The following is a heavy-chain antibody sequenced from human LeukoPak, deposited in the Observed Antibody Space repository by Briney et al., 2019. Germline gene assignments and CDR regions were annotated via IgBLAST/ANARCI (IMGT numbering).Heavy chain of an antibody. CDR2: ISSSSSYI. J-gene: IGHJ4*02. V-gene: IGHV3-21*01. D-gene: IGHD3-3*01. Sequence: MTGGSLRLSCAASGFTFSSYSMNWVRQAPGKGLEWVSSISSSSSYIYYADSLKGRFTISRDNAKNSLYLQMNSLRAEDTAVYYCATYDFWSGRNWGQGTLVTVSS. CDR1: GFTFSSYS. CDR3: ATYDFWSGRN.